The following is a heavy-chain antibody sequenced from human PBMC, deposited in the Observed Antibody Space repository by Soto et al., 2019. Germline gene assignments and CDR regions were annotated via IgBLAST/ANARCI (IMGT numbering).Heavy chain of an antibody. V-gene: IGHV3-23*01. CDR2: VDSSGGRT. D-gene: IGHD1-26*01. CDR1: GFTFSTYA. Sequence: GGSLRLSCAASGFTFSTYAMNWVRQAPGKGLEWVSSVDSSGGRTYNADSVKGRFTISRDNSENTLYLQMNSLRADDTALYYCVKSWEDSASSNFLENWRPGTLVTVSS. CDR3: VKSWEDSASSNFLEN. J-gene: IGHJ4*02.